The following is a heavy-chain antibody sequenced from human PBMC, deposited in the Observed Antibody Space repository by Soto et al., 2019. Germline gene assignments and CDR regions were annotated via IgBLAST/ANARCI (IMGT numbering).Heavy chain of an antibody. CDR1: GYSFAAYY. CDR3: AKIYTWNEWQGGSDY. V-gene: IGHV1-2*02. Sequence: QVHLEQSGAEVKKAGASVKISCKASGYSFAAYYINWVRQVSGQGLEWMGWINPNTGVTDYAQKFQGRVTLTRDTSIKTADLELTSLRSDDTAVYYCAKIYTWNEWQGGSDYWGQGTLLTVSS. CDR2: INPNTGVT. D-gene: IGHD3-3*01. J-gene: IGHJ4*02.